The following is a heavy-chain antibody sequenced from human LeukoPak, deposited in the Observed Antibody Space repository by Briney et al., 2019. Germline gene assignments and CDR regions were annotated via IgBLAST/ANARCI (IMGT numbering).Heavy chain of an antibody. CDR3: TRYPRGSSGWYYFDY. Sequence: SETLSLTCTVSGGSISSYYWSWIRQPPGKGLEWIGEINHSGSTHYNPSLKSRVTISVDTSKNQFSLKLSSVTAADTAVYYCTRYPRGSSGWYYFDYWGQGTLVTVSS. J-gene: IGHJ4*02. CDR1: GGSISSYY. D-gene: IGHD6-19*01. CDR2: INHSGST. V-gene: IGHV4-34*01.